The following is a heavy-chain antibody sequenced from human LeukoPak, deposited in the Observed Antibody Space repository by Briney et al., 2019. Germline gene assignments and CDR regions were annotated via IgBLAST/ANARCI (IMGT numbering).Heavy chain of an antibody. J-gene: IGHJ4*02. Sequence: SETLSLTCAIYSGSFSGYYWNWIRQPPGKGLEWIGEINHSGFTNYNPSLNSRVTMSVDTSKNQFSLNLTSVTAADTAVYYCAASSWTPGLDYWGQGTPVTVSS. D-gene: IGHD6-13*01. V-gene: IGHV4-34*01. CDR1: SGSFSGYY. CDR2: INHSGFT. CDR3: AASSWTPGLDY.